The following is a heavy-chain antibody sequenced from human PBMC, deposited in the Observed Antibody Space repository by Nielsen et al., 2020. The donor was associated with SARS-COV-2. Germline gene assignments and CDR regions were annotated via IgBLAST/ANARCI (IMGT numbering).Heavy chain of an antibody. D-gene: IGHD6-13*01. J-gene: IGHJ5*02. CDR1: GFTFSSYG. V-gene: IGHV3-48*01. CDR2: ISSSGSTI. CDR3: AKGDGDSWSPFLYVDP. Sequence: GESLKISCAASGFTFSSYGMHWVRQAPGKGLEWVSYISSSGSTIYYADSVRGRFTVSRDNSQNTLFLQMNSLRVEDTAVYYCAKGDGDSWSPFLYVDPWGQGTLVTVSS.